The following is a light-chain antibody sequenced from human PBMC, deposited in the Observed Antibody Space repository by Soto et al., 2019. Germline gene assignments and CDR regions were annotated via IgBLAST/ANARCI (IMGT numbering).Light chain of an antibody. Sequence: DTVMTQSPLSLSVTPGEPASISCRSSQSLLHSNGYNYLDWYVQKPGQSPQLLIYLGSNRASGVPERFSGSESGTDFTLKISRVEAEDVGVYYCMQDLRSPVSFGGGTKVEIK. J-gene: IGKJ4*01. V-gene: IGKV2-28*01. CDR1: QSLLHSNGYNY. CDR3: MQDLRSPVS. CDR2: LGS.